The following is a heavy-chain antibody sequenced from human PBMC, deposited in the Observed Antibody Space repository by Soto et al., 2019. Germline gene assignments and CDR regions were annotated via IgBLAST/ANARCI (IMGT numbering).Heavy chain of an antibody. V-gene: IGHV3-11*01. CDR1: GFIFSDHY. J-gene: IGHJ6*02. CDR3: ARDNTWGYSSSSGPGGMDV. CDR2: ISSSGTTI. Sequence: GGSLRLSCAASGFIFSDHYMSWIRQAPGKGLEWVSYISSSGTTIYYADSVKGRFTISRDNAKNSLYLQMSSLRAEDTAVYYCARDNTWGYSSSSGPGGMDVWGQGTTVTVSS. D-gene: IGHD6-13*01.